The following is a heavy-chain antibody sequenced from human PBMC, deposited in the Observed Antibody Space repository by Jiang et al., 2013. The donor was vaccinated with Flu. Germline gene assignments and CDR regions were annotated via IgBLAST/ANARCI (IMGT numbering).Heavy chain of an antibody. V-gene: IGHV4-59*01. CDR1: GGSISSYY. CDR2: ISYSGST. Sequence: ETLSLTCTVSGGSISSYYWSWIRQPPGKGLEWIGYISYSGSTNYNPSLKSRVTISVDTSKNQFSLKLSSVTAADTAVYYCARDRRDGYNSPFDYWGQGTLVTVSS. CDR3: ARDRRDGYNSPFDY. J-gene: IGHJ4*02. D-gene: IGHD5-24*01.